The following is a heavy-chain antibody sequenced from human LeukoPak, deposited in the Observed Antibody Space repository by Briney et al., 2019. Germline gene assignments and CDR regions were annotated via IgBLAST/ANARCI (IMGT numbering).Heavy chain of an antibody. Sequence: GGSLRLSCAASGFTFNFYAMHWVRQAPGKGLEYVSTITSNGITTLYANSVKGRFTISRDISKNTLYLQMGSLRAEDMAVYYCARAGRYYSGSRSRDWYFDLWGRGTLVTVSS. J-gene: IGHJ2*01. V-gene: IGHV3-64*01. CDR2: ITSNGITT. CDR1: GFTFNFYA. D-gene: IGHD3-10*01. CDR3: ARAGRYYSGSRSRDWYFDL.